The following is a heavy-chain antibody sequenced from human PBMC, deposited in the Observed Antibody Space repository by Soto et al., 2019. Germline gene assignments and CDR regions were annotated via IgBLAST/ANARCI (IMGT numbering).Heavy chain of an antibody. CDR1: GFTFSSYS. CDR3: AKKVNSGPGSQYFDY. Sequence: GGSLRLSCAASGFTFSSYSMSWVRQAPGKGLEWVSGFRTGGDDGTTYYADSVKGRFTISRDNSKNTLFPQMNGLRAEDTAIYYCAKKVNSGPGSQYFDYWGQGTLVTVSS. D-gene: IGHD3-10*01. CDR2: FRTGGDDGTT. J-gene: IGHJ4*02. V-gene: IGHV3-23*01.